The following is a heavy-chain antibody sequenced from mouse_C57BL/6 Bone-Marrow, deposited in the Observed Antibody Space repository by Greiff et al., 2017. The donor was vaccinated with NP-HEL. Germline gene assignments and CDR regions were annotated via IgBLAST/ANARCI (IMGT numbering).Heavy chain of an antibody. D-gene: IGHD2-4*01. CDR2: IDPSDSET. CDR3: AREGLYDYDVYWYFDV. CDR1: GYTFTSYW. J-gene: IGHJ1*03. Sequence: QVQLQQPGAELVRPGSSVKLSCKASGYTFTSYWMHWVKQRPIQGLEWIGNIDPSDSETHYNQKFKDKATLTVDKSSSTAYMQLSSLTSEDSAVYYCAREGLYDYDVYWYFDVWGTGTTVTVSS. V-gene: IGHV1-52*01.